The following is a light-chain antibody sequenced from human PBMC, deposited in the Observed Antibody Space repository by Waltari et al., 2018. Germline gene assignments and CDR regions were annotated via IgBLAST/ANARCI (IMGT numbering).Light chain of an antibody. V-gene: IGLV2-8*01. CDR3: SSYAGSINFML. J-gene: IGLJ3*02. CDR1: GNDIGSYNY. Sequence: QSALTQPPSASGSPGQSVTISCTGTGNDIGSYNYISWYQQHPGKAPKLMIYEVTKRPSGVPERCSGSKSGSTASLTVSGLQAEDEASYYCSSYAGSINFMLFGGGTKLTVL. CDR2: EVT.